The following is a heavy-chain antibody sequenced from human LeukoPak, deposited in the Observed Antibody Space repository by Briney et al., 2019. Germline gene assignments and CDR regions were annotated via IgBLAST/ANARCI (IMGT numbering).Heavy chain of an antibody. CDR2: ISYDGSNQ. CDR3: AREDCSSTSCLTFDY. Sequence: GRSLRLSCAASGFTFSSYAMHWVRQAPGKGLEWVAVISYDGSNQYYADSVKGRFTISRDNSKNTLYLQMNSLRAEDTAVYYCAREDCSSTSCLTFDYWGQGTLATVSS. CDR1: GFTFSSYA. D-gene: IGHD2-2*01. V-gene: IGHV3-30-3*01. J-gene: IGHJ4*02.